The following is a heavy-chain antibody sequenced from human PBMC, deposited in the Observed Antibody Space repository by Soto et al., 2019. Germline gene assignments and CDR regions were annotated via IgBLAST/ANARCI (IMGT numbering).Heavy chain of an antibody. CDR3: ARDGKDSSAWSVTPPGELDY. J-gene: IGHJ4*02. D-gene: IGHD6-19*01. Sequence: QVQLVESGGGVVQPGRSLRLSCAASGFAFSHYAMNWVRQAPGKGLEWVAVISHDGSNKYYADSVRGRFTISRDNSKNTLYLQMSSLRAEDTAVYHCARDGKDSSAWSVTPPGELDYWGQGNVVIVSS. CDR2: ISHDGSNK. CDR1: GFAFSHYA. V-gene: IGHV3-30-3*01.